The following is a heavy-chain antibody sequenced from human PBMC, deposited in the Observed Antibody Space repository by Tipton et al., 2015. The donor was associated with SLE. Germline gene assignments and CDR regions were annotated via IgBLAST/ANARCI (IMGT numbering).Heavy chain of an antibody. CDR3: ARSAAGPDY. Sequence: SLRLSCAASGFTLRSYAMSWVRQAPGKGLERVAVISYDGSNKYYADSVKGRFTISRDNSKNTLYLQMNSLRTADTAVYYCARSAAGPDYWGHGTLVTVSS. J-gene: IGHJ4*01. CDR2: ISYDGSNK. D-gene: IGHD6-13*01. CDR1: GFTLRSYA. V-gene: IGHV3-30*04.